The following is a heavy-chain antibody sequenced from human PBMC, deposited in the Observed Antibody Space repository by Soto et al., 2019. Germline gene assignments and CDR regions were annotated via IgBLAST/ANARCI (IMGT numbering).Heavy chain of an antibody. D-gene: IGHD6-13*01. CDR1: GYTFTSYD. CDR3: ARESSAAGTGWFDP. V-gene: IGHV1-8*01. J-gene: IGHJ5*02. Sequence: QVQLVQSGAEVKKPGASVKVSCKASGYTFTSYDINWVRQATGQGLEWMGWMNPNSGNTGYAQKSQGRVTRTMDTSIRRAYMELGSRRSEDTAGYYCARESSAAGTGWFDPWGQGTLVTVSS. CDR2: MNPNSGNT.